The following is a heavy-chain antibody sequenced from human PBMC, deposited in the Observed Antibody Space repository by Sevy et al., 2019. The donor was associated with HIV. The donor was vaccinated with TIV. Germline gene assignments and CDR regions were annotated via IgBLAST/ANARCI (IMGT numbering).Heavy chain of an antibody. CDR2: ISGSSNTK. Sequence: GESLKTSCAASGFTFSSYSMNWVRQAPGKGLEWVSYISGSSNTKYYADSVKGRFTISRDNAKNSLYLQMNSLRAEDTAVYYCARDPEQLVGNYFDYWGQGTPVTVSS. J-gene: IGHJ4*02. CDR3: ARDPEQLVGNYFDY. V-gene: IGHV3-48*01. D-gene: IGHD6-13*01. CDR1: GFTFSSYS.